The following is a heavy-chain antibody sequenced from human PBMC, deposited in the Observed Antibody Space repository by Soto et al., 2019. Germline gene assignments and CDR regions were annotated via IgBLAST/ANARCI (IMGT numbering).Heavy chain of an antibody. CDR2: IYYSGST. CDR3: AGSYHSTVTTCDY. V-gene: IGHV4-31*03. D-gene: IGHD4-17*01. CDR1: GGPISSGGYY. J-gene: IGHJ4*02. Sequence: QVQLQESGPGLVKPSQTLSPTCTVSGGPISSGGYYWSWIRQHPGKGLEWIGYIYYSGSTYYNPSLTSRVTMSVDTSKTQFSLKLSSVTAADRAVYYCAGSYHSTVTTCDYWGQGTLVTVSS.